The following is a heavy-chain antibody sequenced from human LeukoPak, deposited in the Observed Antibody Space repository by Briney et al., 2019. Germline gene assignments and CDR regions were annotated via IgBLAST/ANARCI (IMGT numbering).Heavy chain of an antibody. CDR1: GGSISSSSYY. CDR2: IYYSGST. D-gene: IGHD3-22*01. CDR3: ARHDSSGPYNAFDI. V-gene: IGHV4-39*01. Sequence: PSETLSLTCTVSGGSISSSSYYWGWIRQPPGKGLEWIGSIYYSGSTYYNPSLNSRVTISGDTSKNQFSLKLSSVTAADTAVYYCARHDSSGPYNAFDIWGQGTMVTVSS. J-gene: IGHJ3*02.